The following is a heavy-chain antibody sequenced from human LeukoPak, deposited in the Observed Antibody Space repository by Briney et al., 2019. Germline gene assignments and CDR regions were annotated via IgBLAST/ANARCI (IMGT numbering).Heavy chain of an antibody. CDR1: GFTLRTFA. CDR3: AKARIAVADTRFDY. Sequence: GGSLRLSCAASGFTLRTFAMSWVRQAPGKGLEWVSGISATGGSTSYADPVKGRFTISRDNPKNTLYLEMSSLRAEDTAVYYCAKARIAVADTRFDYWGQGTLVTVSS. V-gene: IGHV3-23*01. J-gene: IGHJ4*02. CDR2: ISATGGST. D-gene: IGHD6-19*01.